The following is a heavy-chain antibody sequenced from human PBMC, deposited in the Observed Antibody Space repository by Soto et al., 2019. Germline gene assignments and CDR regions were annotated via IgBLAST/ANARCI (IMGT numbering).Heavy chain of an antibody. CDR1: GGSVSSGSYY. V-gene: IGHV4-61*01. CDR2: IYYSGST. Sequence: SETLCLTCTVSGGSVSSGSYYWSWIRQPPGKGLEWIGYIYYSGSTNYNPSLKSRVTISVDTSKNQFSLKLSSVTAADTAVYYCARSEGIQLWPRMGVWGQGTTVTVS. D-gene: IGHD5-18*01. CDR3: ARSEGIQLWPRMGV. J-gene: IGHJ6*02.